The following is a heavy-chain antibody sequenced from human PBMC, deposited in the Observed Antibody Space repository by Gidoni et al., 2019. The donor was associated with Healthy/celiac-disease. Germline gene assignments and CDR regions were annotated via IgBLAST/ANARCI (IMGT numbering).Heavy chain of an antibody. CDR1: WFTLRGPA. Sequence: EVQLVESGGGLVQPGGSLKLSWAASWFTLRGPALHLVRQASVKVVEWVGRSRSKVNSYATAYAASVKGRFTISRDDSKNTAYLQMNSLKTEDTAVYYCTRHNDFWSGYYYYGMDVWGQGTTVTVSS. CDR3: TRHNDFWSGYYYYGMDV. CDR2: SRSKVNSYAT. V-gene: IGHV3-73*01. D-gene: IGHD3-3*01. J-gene: IGHJ6*02.